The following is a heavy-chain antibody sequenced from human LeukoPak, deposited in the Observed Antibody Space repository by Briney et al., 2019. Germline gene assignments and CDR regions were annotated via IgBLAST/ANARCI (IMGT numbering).Heavy chain of an antibody. CDR1: GYSFTSYW. CDR3: ARHVGGGSSYNFGYSSGWYRDAFDI. D-gene: IGHD6-19*01. V-gene: IGHV5-51*01. CDR2: IYPGDSDT. Sequence: GESLKISCKGSGYSFTSYWIGWVRQMPGKGLEWMGIIYPGDSDTRYSPSFQGQVTISADKSISTAYLQWSSLKASDTAMYYCARHVGGGSSYNFGYSSGWYRDAFDIWGQGTMVTVSS. J-gene: IGHJ3*02.